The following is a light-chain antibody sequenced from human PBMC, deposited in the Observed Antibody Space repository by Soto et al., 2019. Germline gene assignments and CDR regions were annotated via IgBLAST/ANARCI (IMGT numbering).Light chain of an antibody. J-gene: IGLJ2*01. CDR2: GNT. CDR1: SSNIGAGYD. Sequence: QSVLTQPPSMSGAPGQGVTISCTGSSSNIGAGYDVHWYQQVPGTAPKLLIYGNTNRPSGVPDRFSASKSGTSASLAISGLQAGDEADYYCQSYESSLSGWIFGGGTQLTVL. V-gene: IGLV1-40*01. CDR3: QSYESSLSGWI.